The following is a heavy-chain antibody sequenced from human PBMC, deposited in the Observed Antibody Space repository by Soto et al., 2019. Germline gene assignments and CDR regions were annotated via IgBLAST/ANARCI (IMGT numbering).Heavy chain of an antibody. Sequence: QVQLVQSGAEVKKPGSSVKVSCKASGGTFSSYAISWVRQAPGQGLEWMGGIIPIFGTANYAQKFQGRVTITADESTSTDYMELSSLRSEETAVYYCARGRLRSEMATTDYFDYWGQGTMVTVSS. J-gene: IGHJ4*02. CDR3: ARGRLRSEMATTDYFDY. D-gene: IGHD1-1*01. CDR2: IIPIFGTA. CDR1: GGTFSSYA. V-gene: IGHV1-69*01.